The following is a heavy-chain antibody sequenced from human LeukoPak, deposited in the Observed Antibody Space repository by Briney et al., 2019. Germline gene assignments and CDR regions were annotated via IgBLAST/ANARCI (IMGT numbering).Heavy chain of an antibody. V-gene: IGHV1-69*13. CDR3: ARDLGEFDVVVTANWFDP. D-gene: IGHD2-21*02. Sequence: GASVKVSCKASGGTFSSYAISWVRQAPGQVLEWMGGIIPIFGTANYAQKFQGRVTITADESTSTAYMELSSLRSEDTAVYYCARDLGEFDVVVTANWFDPWGQGTLVTVSS. CDR2: IIPIFGTA. J-gene: IGHJ5*02. CDR1: GGTFSSYA.